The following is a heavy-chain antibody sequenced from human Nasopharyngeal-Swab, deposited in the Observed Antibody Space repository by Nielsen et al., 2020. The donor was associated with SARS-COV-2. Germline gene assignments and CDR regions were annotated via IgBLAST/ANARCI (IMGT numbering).Heavy chain of an antibody. CDR2: IYYSGST. V-gene: IGHV4-39*07. CDR3: ARDLPDSVGATYYYMDV. D-gene: IGHD1-26*01. J-gene: IGHJ6*03. CDR1: GGSISSGGYY. Sequence: SETLSLTCTVSGGSISSGGYYWGWIRQPPGKGLEWIGSIYYSGSTYYNPSLKSRVTISVDTSKNQFSLKLSSVTAADTAVYYCARDLPDSVGATYYYMDVWGKGTTVTVSS.